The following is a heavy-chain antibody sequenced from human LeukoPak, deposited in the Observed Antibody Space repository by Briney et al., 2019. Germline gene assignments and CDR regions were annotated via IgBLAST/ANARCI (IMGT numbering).Heavy chain of an antibody. V-gene: IGHV3-64*01. J-gene: IGHJ4*02. CDR3: ARVGHSGSHSDY. CDR1: GFTFSSYA. Sequence: GGSLRLSCAASGFTFSSYAMHWVRQAPGKGLEYVSAISSNGGSTYYANSVKGRFTISRDNSKDTLYLQMGSLRAEDMAVYYCARVGHSGSHSDYWGQGTLVTVSS. D-gene: IGHD1-26*01. CDR2: ISSNGGST.